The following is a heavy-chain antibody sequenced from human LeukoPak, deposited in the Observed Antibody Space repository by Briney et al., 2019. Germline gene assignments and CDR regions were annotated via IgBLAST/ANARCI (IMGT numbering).Heavy chain of an antibody. Sequence: ASVKVSCKASGYTFTNYDINWVRQATGQGLEWMGWMNPNSGSTGYAQRFQGRVTMTRDTSTGTAYMDLSSLTSEDTAVYYCARNPAASGSFEYWGQGTLVTVSS. CDR1: GYTFTNYD. V-gene: IGHV1-8*01. D-gene: IGHD3-10*01. CDR3: ARNPAASGSFEY. CDR2: MNPNSGST. J-gene: IGHJ4*02.